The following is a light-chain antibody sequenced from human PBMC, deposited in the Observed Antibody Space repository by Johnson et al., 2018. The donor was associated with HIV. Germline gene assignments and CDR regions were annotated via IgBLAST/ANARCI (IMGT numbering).Light chain of an antibody. V-gene: IGLV1-51*01. CDR2: DNN. CDR3: ETWDNSLKGV. J-gene: IGLJ1*01. Sequence: QSVLTQPPSVSAAPGQKVTISCSGSSSNIGNNYVSWYQQLPGTAPKLLIYDNNKRPSGIPDRFSGSKSDTSATLGITGLQTGDEADYYCETWDNSLKGVFGTGTKVTVL. CDR1: SSNIGNNY.